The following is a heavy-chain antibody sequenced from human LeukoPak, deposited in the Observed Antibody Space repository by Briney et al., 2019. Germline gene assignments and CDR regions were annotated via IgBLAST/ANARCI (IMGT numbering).Heavy chain of an antibody. Sequence: GGSLRLSCAASGFTFSSYSMTWVRQAPGKGLEWVSSISSSSSYIYYADSVKGRFTISRDNAKNSLYLQMNSLRAEDTAVYYCARDVVMGYFDYWGQGTLVTVSS. J-gene: IGHJ4*02. CDR1: GFTFSSYS. D-gene: IGHD3-16*01. CDR2: ISSSSSYI. CDR3: ARDVVMGYFDY. V-gene: IGHV3-21*04.